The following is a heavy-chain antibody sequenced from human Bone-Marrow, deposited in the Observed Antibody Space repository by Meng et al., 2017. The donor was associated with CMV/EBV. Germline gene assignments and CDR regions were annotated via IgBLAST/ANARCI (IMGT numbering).Heavy chain of an antibody. J-gene: IGHJ4*02. Sequence: GESLKISCAASGFTFSSYGMHWVRQAPGKGLVWVAFIRYDGSNKYYADSVKGRFTISRDNSKNMLYLHMNSLRAEDTAVYYCAKYSIQLGYCSGGSCYGIDYWGQRTLVTVSS. CDR1: GFTFSSYG. CDR2: IRYDGSNK. V-gene: IGHV3-30*02. D-gene: IGHD2-15*01. CDR3: AKYSIQLGYCSGGSCYGIDY.